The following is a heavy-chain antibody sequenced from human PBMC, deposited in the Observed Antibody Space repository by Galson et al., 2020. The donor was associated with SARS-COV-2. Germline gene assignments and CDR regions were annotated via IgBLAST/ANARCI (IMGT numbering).Heavy chain of an antibody. Sequence: SGPTLVKPTQTLTLTCTFSGFSLSTTAMRVTWIRQPPGKALEWLARIDWDGDKFYNTSLQTSLTISKDTSKNQVVLTMTNMDPVDTATYYCARYGGRSSATGGDYFDYWGQGTLVTVSS. CDR2: IDWDGDK. CDR3: ARYGGRSSATGGDYFDY. CDR1: GFSLSTTAMR. V-gene: IGHV2-70*04. J-gene: IGHJ4*02. D-gene: IGHD2-15*01.